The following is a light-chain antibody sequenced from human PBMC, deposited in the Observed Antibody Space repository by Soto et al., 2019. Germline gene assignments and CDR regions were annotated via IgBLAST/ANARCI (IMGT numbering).Light chain of an antibody. Sequence: DIVMTQSPATLSVAPGERVTFSCRASQGVSRKLAWYQHKPGQAPRLLISGASTGATGIPARFSGSGSGTEFTLSISSVKSEDCAIYDCQQYHTWPISFGGGTKVDIK. CDR2: GAS. J-gene: IGKJ4*01. CDR1: QGVSRK. CDR3: QQYHTWPIS. V-gene: IGKV3-15*01.